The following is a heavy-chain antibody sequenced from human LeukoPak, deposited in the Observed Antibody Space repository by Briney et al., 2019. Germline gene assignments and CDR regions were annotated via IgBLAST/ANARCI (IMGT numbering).Heavy chain of an antibody. CDR3: ARGGIAVALDY. Sequence: SETLSLTCTVSGGSISSYYWSWIRQPPGKGLEWIGEINHSGSNNYNPSLKSRVTISVDTSKNQFSLKLSSVTAADTAVYYCARGGIAVALDYWGQGTLVTVSS. J-gene: IGHJ4*02. CDR1: GGSISSYY. CDR2: INHSGSN. V-gene: IGHV4-34*01. D-gene: IGHD6-19*01.